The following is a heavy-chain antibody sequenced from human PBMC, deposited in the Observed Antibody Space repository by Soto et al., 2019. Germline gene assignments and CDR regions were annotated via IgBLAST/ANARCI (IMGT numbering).Heavy chain of an antibody. Sequence: ASVKVSCKASGYTFTSYGSSWVRQAPGQGLEWMGWISAYNGNTNYAQKLQGRVTMTTDTSTSTAYMELRSLRSDDTAVYYCARANYYGSGSYSTYYYYGMDVWGQGTTVTVSS. J-gene: IGHJ6*02. CDR3: ARANYYGSGSYSTYYYYGMDV. CDR1: GYTFTSYG. V-gene: IGHV1-18*01. CDR2: ISAYNGNT. D-gene: IGHD3-10*01.